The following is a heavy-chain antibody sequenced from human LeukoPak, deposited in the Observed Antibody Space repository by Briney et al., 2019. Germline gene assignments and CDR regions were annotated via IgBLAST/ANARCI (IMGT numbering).Heavy chain of an antibody. CDR1: GFTFSSYG. CDR3: ARDPSYDSSGPPLDY. CDR2: ISYDGSNK. J-gene: IGHJ4*02. Sequence: PGGSLRLSCAASGFTFSSYGMSWVRQAPGKGLEWVAVISYDGSNKYYADSVKGRFTISRDNSKNTLYLQMNSLRAEDTAVYYCARDPSYDSSGPPLDYWGQGTLVTVSS. V-gene: IGHV3-30*03. D-gene: IGHD3-22*01.